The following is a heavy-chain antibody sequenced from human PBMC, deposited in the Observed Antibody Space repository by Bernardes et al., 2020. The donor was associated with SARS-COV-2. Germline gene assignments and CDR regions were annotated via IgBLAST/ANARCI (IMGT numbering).Heavy chain of an antibody. J-gene: IGHJ4*02. D-gene: IGHD3-10*01. CDR2: IWYDGSNK. CDR1: GFTFSSYG. Sequence: GGSLRLSCAASGFTFSSYGMHWVRQAPGKGLEWVAVIWYDGSNKYYADSVKGRFTISRDNSKNTLYLQMNSLRAEDTAVYYCARDKSGSGSYVVFGIDYWGQGTLVTVSS. V-gene: IGHV3-33*01. CDR3: ARDKSGSGSYVVFGIDY.